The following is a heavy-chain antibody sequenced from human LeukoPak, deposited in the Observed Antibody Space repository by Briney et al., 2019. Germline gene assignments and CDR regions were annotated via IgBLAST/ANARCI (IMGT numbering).Heavy chain of an antibody. J-gene: IGHJ3*02. CDR1: GGSISSSNW. V-gene: IGHV4-4*02. CDR2: IYHSGST. Sequence: SGTLSLTCAVSGGSISSSNWWSWVRQPPGKGLEWIGEIYHSGSTNYNPSLKSRVTVSVDTSKSQFSLKLSSVTAADTAVYYCARGYGSRSPDAFDIWGQGTMVTVSS. CDR3: ARGYGSRSPDAFDI. D-gene: IGHD3-10*01.